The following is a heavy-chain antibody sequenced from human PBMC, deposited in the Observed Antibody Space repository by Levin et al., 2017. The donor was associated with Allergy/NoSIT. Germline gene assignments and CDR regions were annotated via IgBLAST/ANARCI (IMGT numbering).Heavy chain of an antibody. J-gene: IGHJ1*01. CDR2: LYCDDDK. CDR3: AHTPAYSSRYSQH. Sequence: SGPTLVQHTQTLTLTCTFSGFSFSTSEVGVGWIRQPPGKALEWLALLYCDDDKRYSPSLRRMLTITKDTSKNQVVHTMTNMDPLDTATYYCAHTPAYSSRYSQHWGQGTLVTVSS. D-gene: IGHD3-9*01. V-gene: IGHV2-5*02. CDR1: GFSFSTSEVG.